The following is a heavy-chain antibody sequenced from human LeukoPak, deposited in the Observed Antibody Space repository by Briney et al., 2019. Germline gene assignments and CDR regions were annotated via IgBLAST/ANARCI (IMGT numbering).Heavy chain of an antibody. CDR3: ARGTTAHLFEDY. CDR1: GGSLSIGSYY. D-gene: IGHD4-17*01. V-gene: IGHV4-61*02. Sequence: SETRSLTCTVAGGSLSIGSYYWSWIRQPAGKGLEWIGRIYTSGSTNYNPSLKSRVTISVDTSKNQFSLKLSSVTAADTAVYYCARGTTAHLFEDYWGQGTLVTVSS. CDR2: IYTSGST. J-gene: IGHJ4*02.